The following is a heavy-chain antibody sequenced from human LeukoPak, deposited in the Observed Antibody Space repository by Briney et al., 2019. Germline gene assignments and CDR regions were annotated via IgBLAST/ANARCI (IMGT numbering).Heavy chain of an antibody. CDR3: ARLIAVAGATWYFDL. Sequence: SETLSLTCTVSGGSISSSGYYWGWIRQPPGEGLEWIGNIYYSGSNSYNPSLKSRVTISVDTSKNQLSLKGRSVTAAATAVCSCARLIAVAGATWYFDLWGRGTLVTVSS. CDR2: IYYSGSN. V-gene: IGHV4-39*01. J-gene: IGHJ2*01. CDR1: GGSISSSGYY. D-gene: IGHD6-19*01.